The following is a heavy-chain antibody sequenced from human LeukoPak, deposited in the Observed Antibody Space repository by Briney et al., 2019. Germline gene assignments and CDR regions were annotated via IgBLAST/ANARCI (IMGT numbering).Heavy chain of an antibody. CDR3: ASTASGGVVIRGNWFDP. CDR2: INHSGRT. V-gene: IGHV4-34*01. D-gene: IGHD3-3*01. J-gene: IGHJ5*02. CDR1: GGSFSGYY. Sequence: SETLSLTCAVYGGSFSGYYWSWIRQPPGKRLGCIGEINHSGRTTYTPSLKSRVTLLVDTSKNQFSLKLSSVTAADTAVYYCASTASGGVVIRGNWFDPWGQGTLVTVSS.